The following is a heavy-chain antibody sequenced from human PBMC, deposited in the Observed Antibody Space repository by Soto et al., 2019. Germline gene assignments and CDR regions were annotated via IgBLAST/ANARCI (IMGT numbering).Heavy chain of an antibody. J-gene: IGHJ6*02. CDR1: GYSFTSYW. CDR3: ARADSSSWPPYYYGMDV. V-gene: IGHV5-51*01. D-gene: IGHD6-13*01. Sequence: GESLKISCKGSGYSFTSYWIGWVRQMPGKGLAWMGIIYPGDSDTRYSPSFQGQVTIAADKAISTAYLQWSSLKASDTAMYYCARADSSSWPPYYYGMDVWGQGTMVTVFS. CDR2: IYPGDSDT.